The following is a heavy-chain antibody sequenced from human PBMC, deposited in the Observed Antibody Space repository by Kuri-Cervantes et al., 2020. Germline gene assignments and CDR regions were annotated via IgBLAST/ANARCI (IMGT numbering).Heavy chain of an antibody. Sequence: ASVKVSCKASGYTFTGYYMHWVRQAPGQGLEWMGWINPNSGGTKYAQKFEGRVTMTRDTSISIVYMELSRLRSDDTAVYYCARGADGTWLQSAYFDYWGQGTLVTVSS. D-gene: IGHD5-24*01. CDR3: ARGADGTWLQSAYFDY. CDR1: GYTFTGYY. V-gene: IGHV1-2*02. CDR2: INPNSGGT. J-gene: IGHJ4*02.